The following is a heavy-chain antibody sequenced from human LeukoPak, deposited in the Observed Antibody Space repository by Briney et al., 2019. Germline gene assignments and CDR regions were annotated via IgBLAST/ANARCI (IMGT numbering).Heavy chain of an antibody. V-gene: IGHV3-21*03. J-gene: IGHJ4*02. Sequence: GGSLRLSCAASGFTFSSHSMNWVRQAPGKGLEWVSSISSSSSYIYYADYVKGRFPISRDNSNNSLFVQMNSLRAEDTAVYFCAKSRSGSANWALQIFDNWGQGTLVTVSS. CDR2: ISSSSSYI. CDR3: AKSRSGSANWALQIFDN. CDR1: GFTFSSHS. D-gene: IGHD1-1*01.